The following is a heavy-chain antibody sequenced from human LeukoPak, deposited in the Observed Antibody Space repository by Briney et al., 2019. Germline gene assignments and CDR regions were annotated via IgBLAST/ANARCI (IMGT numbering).Heavy chain of an antibody. CDR2: IYHSGST. CDR3: ARAGSDYGDYLRLYYFDY. CDR1: GGSISSYY. V-gene: IGHV4-38-2*02. D-gene: IGHD4-17*01. J-gene: IGHJ4*02. Sequence: PSETLSLTCTVSGGSISSYYWSWIRQPPGKGLEWIGSIYHSGSTYYNPSLKSRVTISVDTSKNQFSLKLSSVTAADTAVYYCARAGSDYGDYLRLYYFDYWGQGTLVTVSS.